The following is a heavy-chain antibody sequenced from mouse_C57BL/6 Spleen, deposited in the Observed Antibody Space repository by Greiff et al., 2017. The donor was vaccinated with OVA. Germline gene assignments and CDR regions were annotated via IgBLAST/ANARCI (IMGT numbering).Heavy chain of an antibody. CDR1: GFNIKDDY. Sequence: VHVKQSGAELVRPGASVKLSCTASGFNIKDDYMHWVKQRPEQGLEWIGWIDPENGDTEYASKFQGKATITADTSSNTAYLQLSSLTSEDTAVYYCTTLDSSGLPFAYWGQGTLVTVSA. CDR3: TTLDSSGLPFAY. CDR2: IDPENGDT. V-gene: IGHV14-4*01. D-gene: IGHD3-2*02. J-gene: IGHJ3*01.